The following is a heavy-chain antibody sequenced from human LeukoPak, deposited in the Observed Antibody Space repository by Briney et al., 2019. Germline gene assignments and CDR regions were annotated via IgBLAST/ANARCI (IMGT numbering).Heavy chain of an antibody. CDR2: IYSGGST. D-gene: IGHD1-14*01. CDR3: ARGSSGMAFDI. CDR1: GFTVSSNY. Sequence: PGGSLRLSCAASGFTVSSNYMSWVRQAPGKGLEWVSVIYSGGSTYYADSVKGRFTISRDNSKNTLYLRMNSLRADDTAVYYCARGSSGMAFDIWGQGTMVTVSS. V-gene: IGHV3-66*02. J-gene: IGHJ3*02.